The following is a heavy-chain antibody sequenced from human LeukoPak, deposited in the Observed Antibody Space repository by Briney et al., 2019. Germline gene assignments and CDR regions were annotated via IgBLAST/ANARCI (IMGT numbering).Heavy chain of an antibody. CDR1: GGSFSGYY. CDR2: INHSGST. CDR3: ARAKAVAGQFDY. Sequence: SETLSLTCAVYGGSFSGYYWSWIRQPPGEGLEWIGEINHSGSTNYNPSLKSRVTISVDTSKNQFSLKLSSVTAADTAVYYCARAKAVAGQFDYWGQGTLVTVSS. D-gene: IGHD6-19*01. J-gene: IGHJ4*02. V-gene: IGHV4-34*01.